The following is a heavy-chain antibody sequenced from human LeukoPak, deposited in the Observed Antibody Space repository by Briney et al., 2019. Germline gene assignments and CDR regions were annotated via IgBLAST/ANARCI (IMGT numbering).Heavy chain of an antibody. CDR3: ANDYRSGSFHDF. CDR1: GFAFSSYA. D-gene: IGHD3-10*01. CDR2: ISRRDDYT. J-gene: IGHJ4*02. Sequence: GGSLRLSCAASGFAFSSYAMSWVRQPPGKGLEWVSVISRRDDYTYYADSVKGRFTISRDNSKNTLYLQMNTLRAEDTAVYYCANDYRSGSFHDFWGQGTLVTVSA. V-gene: IGHV3-23*01.